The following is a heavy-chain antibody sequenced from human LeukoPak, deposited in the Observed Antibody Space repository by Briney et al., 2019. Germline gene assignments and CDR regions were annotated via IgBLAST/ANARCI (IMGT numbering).Heavy chain of an antibody. CDR2: ISGSGGNT. Sequence: PGGSLRLSCAASGFTFSNYAMSWVRQAPGKGLEWVSGISGSGGNTFYADSVKGRFTISSDNSKNTLYLQMNSLSAEDTAVYYCAKLAQWLVRGWFDPWGQGTLVTVSS. CDR1: GFTFSNYA. CDR3: AKLAQWLVRGWFDP. V-gene: IGHV3-23*01. D-gene: IGHD6-19*01. J-gene: IGHJ5*02.